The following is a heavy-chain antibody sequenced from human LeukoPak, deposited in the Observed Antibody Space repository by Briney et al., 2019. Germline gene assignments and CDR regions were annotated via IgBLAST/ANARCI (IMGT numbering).Heavy chain of an antibody. CDR2: IYHSGST. D-gene: IGHD3-10*01. J-gene: IGHJ6*02. V-gene: IGHV4-4*02. CDR1: GGSISSSNW. Sequence: PSETLSLTCAVSGGSISSSNWWSWVRQPPGKGLEWIGEIYHSGSTNYNPSLKSRVTISVDTSKNQFSLKLSSVTAADTAVYYCARDLYYYGSGNVPRGYYYGMDVWGQGTTVTVSS. CDR3: ARDLYYYGSGNVPRGYYYGMDV.